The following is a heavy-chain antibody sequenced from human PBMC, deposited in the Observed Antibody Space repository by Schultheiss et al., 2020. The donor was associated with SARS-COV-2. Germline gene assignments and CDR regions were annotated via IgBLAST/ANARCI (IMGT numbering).Heavy chain of an antibody. V-gene: IGHV4-39*01. Sequence: SETLSLTCTVSGGSISSGGSYWGWIRQPPGKGLEWIGSIYYSGSTYYNPSLKSRVTISVDTSKNQFSLKLSSVTAADTAVYYCARQAPPHYSYYMDVWGKGTTVTVSS. CDR3: ARQAPPHYSYYMDV. CDR2: IYYSGST. CDR1: GGSISSGGSY. J-gene: IGHJ6*03.